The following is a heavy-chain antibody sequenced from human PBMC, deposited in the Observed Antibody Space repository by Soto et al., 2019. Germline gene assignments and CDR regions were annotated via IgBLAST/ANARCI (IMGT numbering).Heavy chain of an antibody. J-gene: IGHJ3*02. V-gene: IGHV2-5*01. CDR3: AHRHHDHGDI. CDR2: IYWYDDN. D-gene: IGHD2-15*01. CDR1: GFSLSTSGVG. Sequence: QITLKESGPTLVKPTQTLTLTCTFSGFSLSTSGVGVGWIRQPPGKALEWLALIYWYDDNPYSPSLKSRLTIPKDTSNNHVVLTMTPMAPVDTPTYYCAHRHHDHGDIWGHGTMVPVS.